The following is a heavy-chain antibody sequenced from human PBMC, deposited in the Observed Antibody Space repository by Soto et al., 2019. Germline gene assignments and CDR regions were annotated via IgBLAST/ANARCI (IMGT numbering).Heavy chain of an antibody. Sequence: PGESLKISCKGSGYSFTSYWIGWVRQMPGKGLEWMGIIYPGDSDTRYSPSFQGQVTISADKSISTAYLQWSSLKASDTAMYYCAMAYYYDSSGYYYPDYWAQGTLVTVSS. D-gene: IGHD3-22*01. CDR1: GYSFTSYW. CDR2: IYPGDSDT. CDR3: AMAYYYDSSGYYYPDY. V-gene: IGHV5-51*01. J-gene: IGHJ4*02.